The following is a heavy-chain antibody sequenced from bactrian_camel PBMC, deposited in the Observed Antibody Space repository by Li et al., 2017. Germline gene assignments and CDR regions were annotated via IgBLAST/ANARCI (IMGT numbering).Heavy chain of an antibody. Sequence: QLVESGGGSAQIGGSLRLSGVVSGDHRMVAWFRTAPGTTREGVAGLGDDGSTSYAEFAEGRFTISKDSRNTFYLQMNQLKPEDSAMYYCAASRWVTWARELLASDFHFWGQGTQVTVS. D-gene: IGHD3*01. V-gene: IGHV3S55*01. CDR2: LGDDGST. CDR3: AASRWVTWARELLASDFHF. CDR1: GDHRMV. J-gene: IGHJ6*01.